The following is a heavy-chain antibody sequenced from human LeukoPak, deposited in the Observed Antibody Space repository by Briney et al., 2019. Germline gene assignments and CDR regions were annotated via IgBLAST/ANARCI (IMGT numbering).Heavy chain of an antibody. Sequence: PSETLSLTCTVSGGSISSYYWSWIRQPPGKGLEWIGYIFYSGSTNYNPSLKSRVTISVDTSKNQFSLKLSSVTAADTAVYYCAREVTYYYGSGSSYYYYYYMDVWGKGTTVTISS. CDR2: IFYSGST. J-gene: IGHJ6*03. CDR3: AREVTYYYGSGSSYYYYYYMDV. D-gene: IGHD3-10*01. CDR1: GGSISSYY. V-gene: IGHV4-59*01.